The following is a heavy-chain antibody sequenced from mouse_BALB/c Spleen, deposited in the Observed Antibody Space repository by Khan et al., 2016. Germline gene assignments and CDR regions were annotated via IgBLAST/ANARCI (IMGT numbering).Heavy chain of an antibody. D-gene: IGHD2-1*01. V-gene: IGHV3-8*02. Sequence: EVQLLESGPSLVKPSQTLSLTCSVTGDSITSGYWNWIRKFPGNKLEYMGYISYSGSTYYNPSLKSRISITRDTSKNQYYLQLNSVTTEDTATYYCARYYGNYWYFDVWGAGTTVTVSS. CDR1: GDSITSGY. J-gene: IGHJ1*01. CDR2: ISYSGST. CDR3: ARYYGNYWYFDV.